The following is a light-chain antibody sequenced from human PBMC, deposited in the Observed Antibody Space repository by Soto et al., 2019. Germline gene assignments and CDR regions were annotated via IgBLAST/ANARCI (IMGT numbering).Light chain of an antibody. J-gene: IGKJ1*01. CDR3: PQYYSYPWT. Sequence: AIRMTQSPSSFSASTGDRVTITCRASQGISSYLAWYQQKPGKAPKLLIYAASTLQSGVPSRFSGSGSGTDFTRTISCLQSEDFATYYCPQYYSYPWTFGQGTKVDIK. CDR2: AAS. V-gene: IGKV1-8*01. CDR1: QGISSY.